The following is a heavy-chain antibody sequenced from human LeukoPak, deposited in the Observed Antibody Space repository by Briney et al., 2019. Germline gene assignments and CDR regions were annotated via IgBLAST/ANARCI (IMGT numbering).Heavy chain of an antibody. CDR3: ARDYTGGWNDY. CDR2: MKPDGSEI. J-gene: IGHJ4*02. CDR1: GFTFTTYW. V-gene: IGHV3-7*01. D-gene: IGHD7-27*01. Sequence: GGSLRLSCAASGFTFTTYWMSWVRQAPGKGLEWVANMKPDGSEIFYVDSVQGRFTISRDNARNSLYLQMNSLRADDTAVYYCARDYTGGWNDYWGQGTLVTVSS.